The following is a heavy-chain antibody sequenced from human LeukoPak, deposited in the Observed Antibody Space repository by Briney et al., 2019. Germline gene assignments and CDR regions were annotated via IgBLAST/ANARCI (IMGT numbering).Heavy chain of an antibody. Sequence: GMSLRLSCAASGFTFSSYGMEWVRQAPGKGLEWLTVIWYDGSKKYYADSVKGRFTISRDNSNNMVDLQMNSLRAEDTAVYYCAKDTLDTSGYCFDYWGQGTLVTVSS. CDR2: IWYDGSKK. CDR1: GFTFSSYG. J-gene: IGHJ4*02. D-gene: IGHD3-22*01. V-gene: IGHV3-33*03. CDR3: AKDTLDTSGYCFDY.